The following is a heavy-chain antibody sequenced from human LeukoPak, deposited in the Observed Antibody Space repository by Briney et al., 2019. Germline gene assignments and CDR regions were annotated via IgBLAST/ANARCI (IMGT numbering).Heavy chain of an antibody. CDR3: ARPSVTYYDYVWGSYRYRNWFDP. CDR2: INPNSGGT. Sequence: ASVKVSCKASGYTFTGYYMHWVRQAPGQGLEWMGWINPNSGGTNYAQKFQGRVTMTRDTSISTAYMELSRLRSDDTAVYYCARPSVTYYDYVWGSYRYRNWFDPWGQGTLVTVSS. D-gene: IGHD3-16*02. V-gene: IGHV1-2*02. J-gene: IGHJ5*02. CDR1: GYTFTGYY.